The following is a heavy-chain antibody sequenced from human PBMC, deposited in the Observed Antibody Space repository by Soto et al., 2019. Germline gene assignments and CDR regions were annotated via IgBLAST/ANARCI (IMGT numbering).Heavy chain of an antibody. CDR3: ARDLKLRFLEWSAPLLGYYYGMNV. CDR1: GYTFTSYY. CDR2: INPSSGST. D-gene: IGHD3-3*01. Sequence: ASVKFSCKASGYTFTSYYMHWARQPPGQGLESTATINPSSGSTSSAQKFQGRVTMTRDTSTSTGYMELSSLRSEDTAVYYCARDLKLRFLEWSAPLLGYYYGMNVWGQGTTVTDSS. V-gene: IGHV1-46*01. J-gene: IGHJ6*02.